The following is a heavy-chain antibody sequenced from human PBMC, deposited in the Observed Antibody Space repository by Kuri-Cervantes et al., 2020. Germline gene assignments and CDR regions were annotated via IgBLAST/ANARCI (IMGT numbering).Heavy chain of an antibody. CDR2: IYHSGST. Sequence: SETLSLTCTVSGYSISSGYYWGWIRQPPGKGLEWIGSIYHSGSTYYNPSLKSRVTISVDTSKNQFPLKLSSVTAADTAVYYCASRVQGVRKNEGGFDYWGQGTLVTVSS. D-gene: IGHD3-10*01. CDR1: GYSISSGYY. V-gene: IGHV4-38-2*02. J-gene: IGHJ4*02. CDR3: ASRVQGVRKNEGGFDY.